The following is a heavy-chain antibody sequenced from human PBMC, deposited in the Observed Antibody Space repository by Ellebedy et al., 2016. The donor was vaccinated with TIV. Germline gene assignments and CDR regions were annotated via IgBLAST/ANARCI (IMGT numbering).Heavy chain of an antibody. CDR3: ARGPGYYESSGYCRH. J-gene: IGHJ4*02. D-gene: IGHD3-22*01. CDR2: ISAYNGNT. V-gene: IGHV1-18*04. Sequence: ASVKVSCKASGYTFTSHGISWVRQAPGQGLEWMGWISAYNGNTNYAQKFQGRVTITADKTTDIVYMEVSRLRPDDTAVYYCARGPGYYESSGYCRHWGQGTLVTVSS. CDR1: GYTFTSHG.